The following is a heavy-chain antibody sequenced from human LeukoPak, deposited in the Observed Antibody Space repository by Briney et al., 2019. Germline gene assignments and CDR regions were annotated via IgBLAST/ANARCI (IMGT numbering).Heavy chain of an antibody. Sequence: GGSLRLSCAASGFTFTAYAMSWVRQAPGKGLEWVSAISGSAYYTSYADSVKGRFTISRDNSKNTLYLQMNSLRAEDTALYYCAKQKVATKVKDYWGQGTLVTVSS. D-gene: IGHD3-22*01. J-gene: IGHJ4*02. CDR3: AKQKVATKVKDY. V-gene: IGHV3-23*01. CDR1: GFTFTAYA. CDR2: ISGSAYYT.